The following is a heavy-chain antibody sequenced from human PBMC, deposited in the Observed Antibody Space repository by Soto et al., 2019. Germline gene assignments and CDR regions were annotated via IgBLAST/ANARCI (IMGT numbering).Heavy chain of an antibody. CDR3: ARCPQPPDTADPYAVDV. CDR2: IVSSVDTT. V-gene: IGHV1-69*18. CDR1: GGTFSRSG. Sequence: QVQLVQSGTEVKKPGASVKVSCKASGGTFSRSGFHWVRQAPGHGLEWMGMIVSSVDTTNYAQKFQARVTISADQFTSTVYMELRSLRSEDTAVYYCARCPQPPDTADPYAVDVWGQGTRVIVSS. J-gene: IGHJ6*02. D-gene: IGHD5-18*01.